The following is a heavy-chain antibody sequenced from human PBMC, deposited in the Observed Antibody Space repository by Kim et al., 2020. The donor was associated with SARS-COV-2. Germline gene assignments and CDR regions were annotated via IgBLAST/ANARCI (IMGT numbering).Heavy chain of an antibody. CDR1: GFSFSTYS. V-gene: IGHV3-21*01. CDR2: ISSSSGYI. Sequence: GGSLRLSCVASGFSFSTYSMNWVRQAPGKGLEWVSSISSSSGYIYYADLVKGRFTISRDNAKNSLYRQMNSLRGEDTAMYYCARDAYNSGWVNWIDPWGQGTLVTVSS. CDR3: ARDAYNSGWVNWIDP. D-gene: IGHD6-19*01. J-gene: IGHJ5*02.